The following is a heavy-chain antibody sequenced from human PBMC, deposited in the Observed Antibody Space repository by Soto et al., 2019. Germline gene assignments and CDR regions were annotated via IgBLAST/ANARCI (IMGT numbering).Heavy chain of an antibody. J-gene: IGHJ6*03. D-gene: IGHD7-27*01. V-gene: IGHV3-23*01. CDR3: AKGAWDFYYSYMDV. Sequence: EVQLLESGGGLVQPGGSLRLSCAASGFTFSSYAMSWVRQAPGKGLEWVSAISGSSGSTYYADSVKGRFTLFRDSSKNTLYLQMNSLRAEDTAIYYCAKGAWDFYYSYMDVWGKGTTVTVSS. CDR2: ISGSSGST. CDR1: GFTFSSYA.